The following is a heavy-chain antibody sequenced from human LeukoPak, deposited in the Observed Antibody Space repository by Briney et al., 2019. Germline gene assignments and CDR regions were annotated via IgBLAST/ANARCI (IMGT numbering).Heavy chain of an antibody. CDR1: GYSIGNGYF. V-gene: IGHV4-38-2*02. Sequence: SETLSLTCTVSGYSIGNGYFWGWIRQPPGKGLEWIGNIYRTGTTFYNPSLQRRVSMSVDTSKNTFSLNLKSVTAADTAVYYCARRGYQPPHYYVDVWGKGTAVTVSS. CDR3: ARRGYQPPHYYVDV. CDR2: IYRTGTT. J-gene: IGHJ6*03. D-gene: IGHD2-2*01.